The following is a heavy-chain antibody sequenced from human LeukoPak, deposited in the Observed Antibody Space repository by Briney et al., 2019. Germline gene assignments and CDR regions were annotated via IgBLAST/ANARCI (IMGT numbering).Heavy chain of an antibody. J-gene: IGHJ6*03. CDR3: ARAVGTTTPIYYYYMDV. Sequence: PSETLSLTCFVSGDSITRSSYYWDWIRQPPGKGLEWIGSIYHRGYTYYNPSLESRLTISIDTSQNHFSLRLSSVTAADTAVYYCARAVGTTTPIYYYYMDVWGKGTTVTVSS. D-gene: IGHD1-26*01. CDR1: GDSITRSSYY. V-gene: IGHV4-39*07. CDR2: IYHRGYT.